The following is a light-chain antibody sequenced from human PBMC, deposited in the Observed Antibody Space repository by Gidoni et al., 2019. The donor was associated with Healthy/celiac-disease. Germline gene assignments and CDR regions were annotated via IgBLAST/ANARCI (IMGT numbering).Light chain of an antibody. J-gene: IGLJ2*01. V-gene: IGLV3-1*01. CDR1: KLGDNY. CDR3: QAWDSPYVV. Sequence: SYELTQPPSVSVSPGQTASITCSGDKLGDNYACWYQQKPGQPPVLVIYQDSKRPSGIPERFSGSNSGNTATLTISGTQAMDEADYYCQAWDSPYVVFGGGTKLTVL. CDR2: QDS.